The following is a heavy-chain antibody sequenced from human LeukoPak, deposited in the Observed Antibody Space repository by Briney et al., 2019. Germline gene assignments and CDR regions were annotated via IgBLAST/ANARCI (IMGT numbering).Heavy chain of an antibody. CDR3: AREGFTSTWLYYYYYMDV. V-gene: IGHV3-23*01. J-gene: IGHJ6*03. CDR2: ISGSGGST. CDR1: GFTFSNYA. D-gene: IGHD6-13*01. Sequence: GGSLRLSCAASGFTFSNYAMSWVRQAPGKGLEWVSAISGSGGSTYYADSVKGRFTISRDNSKNGLHLQMNSLRPEDTAIYYCAREGFTSTWLYYYYYMDVWGKGTTVTVSS.